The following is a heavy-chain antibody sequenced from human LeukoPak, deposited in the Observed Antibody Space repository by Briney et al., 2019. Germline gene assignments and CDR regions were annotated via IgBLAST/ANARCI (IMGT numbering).Heavy chain of an antibody. Sequence: GGSLRLSCAASGFAFSSYAMSWVRQAPGKGLEWVSVIYSGGSTYYADSVKGRFTTSRDNSKDTLYLQMNSLRAEDTAVYYCYGSGSWYYFDYWGQGTLVTVSS. CDR3: YGSGSWYYFDY. CDR1: GFAFSSYA. V-gene: IGHV3-66*02. J-gene: IGHJ4*02. D-gene: IGHD3-10*01. CDR2: IYSGGST.